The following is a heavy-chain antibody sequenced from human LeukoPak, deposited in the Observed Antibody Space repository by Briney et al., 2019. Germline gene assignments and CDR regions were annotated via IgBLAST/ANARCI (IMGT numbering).Heavy chain of an antibody. J-gene: IGHJ4*02. CDR2: INHSGST. D-gene: IGHD3-16*01. CDR3: ARAHWGRATSFDY. V-gene: IGHV4-34*01. CDR1: GGSFSGYC. Sequence: PSETLSLTCAVYGGSFSGYCWSWIRQPPGKGLEWIGEINHSGSTNYNPSLKSRVTISVDTSKNQFSLKLSSVTAADTAVYYCARAHWGRATSFDYWGQGTLVTVSS.